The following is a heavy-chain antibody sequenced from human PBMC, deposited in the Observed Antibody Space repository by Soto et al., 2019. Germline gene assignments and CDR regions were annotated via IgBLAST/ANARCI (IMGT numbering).Heavy chain of an antibody. CDR1: GFTFSSYS. J-gene: IGHJ4*02. Sequence: LRLSCAASGFTFSSYSMNWVRQAPGKGLEWVSYISSSSSTIYYADSVKGRFTISRDNAKNSLYLQMNSLRAADTAVYYCARDKITGLFDYWGQGTLVTVSS. D-gene: IGHD2-8*02. V-gene: IGHV3-48*01. CDR2: ISSSSSTI. CDR3: ARDKITGLFDY.